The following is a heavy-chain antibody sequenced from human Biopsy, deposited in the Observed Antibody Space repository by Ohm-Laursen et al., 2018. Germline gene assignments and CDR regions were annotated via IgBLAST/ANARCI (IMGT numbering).Heavy chain of an antibody. D-gene: IGHD3-3*01. CDR1: GDSMCTYY. V-gene: IGHV4-59*01. CDR2: IYYSGTT. Sequence: PSETLSLTCSVSGDSMCTYYWTWIRQPPGKGLEWIASIYYSGTTNKNPSLKSRVTISVDTSKRQFYLELSSVTAADTAIYYCARVRGGFLEWFDYWGQGTLITVSS. J-gene: IGHJ5*01. CDR3: ARVRGGFLEWFDY.